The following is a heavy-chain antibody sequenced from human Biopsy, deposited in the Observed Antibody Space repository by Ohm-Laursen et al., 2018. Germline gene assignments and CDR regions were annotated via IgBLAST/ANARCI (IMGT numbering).Heavy chain of an antibody. CDR1: GESSSGYF. CDR2: ISASGNHI. Sequence: LSLTCAVNGESSSGYFWNWVRQAPGKGLEWVSSISASGNHIYYTDSVKGRFTVSRDNGKNSVYLQMNSLRVEDTAVYYCARDGEAKYCKHGVCPSDFWGQGTLVTVSS. V-gene: IGHV3-21*01. CDR3: ARDGEAKYCKHGVCPSDF. D-gene: IGHD2-8*01. J-gene: IGHJ4*02.